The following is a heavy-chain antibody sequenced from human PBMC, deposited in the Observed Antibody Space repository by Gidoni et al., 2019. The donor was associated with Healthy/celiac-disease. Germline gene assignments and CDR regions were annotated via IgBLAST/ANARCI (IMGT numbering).Heavy chain of an antibody. D-gene: IGHD3-3*01. CDR2: IYYSGST. CDR3: ARHKYYDFWSGPLPHYFDY. CDR1: GGSISRRSYY. Sequence: QLQLQESGPGLVKPSETLSLTCTVSGGSISRRSYYWGWIRQPPGKGLEWIGSIYYSGSTYYNPSLKSRVTISVDTSKNQFSLKLSSVTAADTAVYYCARHKYYDFWSGPLPHYFDYWGQGTLVTVSS. V-gene: IGHV4-39*01. J-gene: IGHJ4*02.